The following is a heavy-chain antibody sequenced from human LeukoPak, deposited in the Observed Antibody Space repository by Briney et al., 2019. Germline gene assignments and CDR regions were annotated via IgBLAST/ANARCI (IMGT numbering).Heavy chain of an antibody. V-gene: IGHV4-59*08. D-gene: IGHD1-26*01. J-gene: IGHJ5*02. CDR1: GGSISSYY. CDR3: ARRVYSGSYFFWFDP. CDR2: IYYSGST. Sequence: PSEPLSLTCTVSGGSISSYYWSWIRQPPGKGLEWIGYIYYSGSTNYNPSLKSRVTISVDTSKNQFSLKLSSVTAADTAVYYCARRVYSGSYFFWFDPWGQGTLVTVSS.